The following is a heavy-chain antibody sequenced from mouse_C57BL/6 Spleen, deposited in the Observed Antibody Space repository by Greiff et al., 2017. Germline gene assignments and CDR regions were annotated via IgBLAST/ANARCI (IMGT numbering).Heavy chain of an antibody. CDR1: GFTFSSYV. V-gene: IGHV5-4*01. J-gene: IGHJ2*01. D-gene: IGHD1-1*01. CDR2: ISDGGSYT. Sequence: EVQLVESGGGLVKPGGSLKLSCAASGFTFSSYVMSWVRQTPEKRLEWVATISDGGSYTYYPDNVKGRFTISRDNAKNNLYLQMSHLKSEDTAMYNCARLKYYDSSYYFDYWGQGTTLTVSS. CDR3: ARLKYYDSSYYFDY.